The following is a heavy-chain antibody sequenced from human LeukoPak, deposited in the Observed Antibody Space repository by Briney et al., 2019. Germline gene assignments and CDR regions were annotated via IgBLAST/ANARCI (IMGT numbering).Heavy chain of an antibody. CDR3: ARAAGGSYYNWFDP. J-gene: IGHJ5*02. V-gene: IGHV4-38-2*02. CDR1: GYSISSGYY. Sequence: SETLSLTCTVSGYSISSGYYWGWIRQPPGKGLEWIGSIYHSGSTYYNPSLKSRVTIPVDTSKNQFSQKLSSVTAADTAVYYCARAAGGSYYNWFDPWGQGTLVTVSS. CDR2: IYHSGST. D-gene: IGHD1-26*01.